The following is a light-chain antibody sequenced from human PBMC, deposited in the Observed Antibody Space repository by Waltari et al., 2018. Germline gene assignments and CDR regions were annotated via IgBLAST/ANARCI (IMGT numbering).Light chain of an antibody. Sequence: DIQMTQSPSTPSAFVGDRVTLTCRASQTIVGWLAWYQQKPGKAPKLLIYQASSLESGVPSRFSGSGSGTEFTLTISSLQPDDFATYYCQQYNSYPITFGQGTRLEIK. J-gene: IGKJ5*01. CDR2: QAS. CDR1: QTIVGW. V-gene: IGKV1-5*03. CDR3: QQYNSYPIT.